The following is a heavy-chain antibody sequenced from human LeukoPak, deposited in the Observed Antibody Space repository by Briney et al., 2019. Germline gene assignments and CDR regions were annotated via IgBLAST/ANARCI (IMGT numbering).Heavy chain of an antibody. J-gene: IGHJ3*02. CDR3: AREGGVGDIVVVPAAFDI. Sequence: PGGSLRLSCAASGFTFSDYGMHWVRQAPGKGLEWVANIKQDGSEKYYVDSVKGRFTISRDNAKNSLYLQMNSLRAEDTAVYYCAREGGVGDIVVVPAAFDIWGQGTMVTVSS. V-gene: IGHV3-7*01. D-gene: IGHD2-2*01. CDR1: GFTFSDYG. CDR2: IKQDGSEK.